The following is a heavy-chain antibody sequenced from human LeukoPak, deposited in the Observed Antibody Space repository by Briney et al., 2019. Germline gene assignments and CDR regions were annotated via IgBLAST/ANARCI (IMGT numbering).Heavy chain of an antibody. Sequence: SETLSLTCTVSGGSISSSSYYWGWIRQPPGKGLEWIGSIYYSGSTYYNPSLESRVTISVDTSKNQFSLKLSSVTAADTAVYYCAGMFGYCSSTSCYSIDYWGQGTLVTVSS. CDR2: IYYSGST. CDR1: GGSISSSSYY. J-gene: IGHJ4*02. V-gene: IGHV4-39*01. D-gene: IGHD2-2*01. CDR3: AGMFGYCSSTSCYSIDY.